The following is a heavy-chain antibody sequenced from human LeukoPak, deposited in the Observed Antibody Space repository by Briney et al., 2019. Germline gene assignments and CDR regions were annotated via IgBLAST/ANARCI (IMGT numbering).Heavy chain of an antibody. D-gene: IGHD6-6*01. CDR1: GGTFSSYA. Sequence: PGASVKVSCKASGGTFSSYAISWVRQAPGQGLEWMGRIIPILGIANYAQKFQGRVTITADKSTSTAYMELSSLRSEDTAVYYCARLGSIAARVFDYWGQGTLVTVSS. CDR3: ARLGSIAARVFDY. J-gene: IGHJ4*02. CDR2: IIPILGIA. V-gene: IGHV1-69*04.